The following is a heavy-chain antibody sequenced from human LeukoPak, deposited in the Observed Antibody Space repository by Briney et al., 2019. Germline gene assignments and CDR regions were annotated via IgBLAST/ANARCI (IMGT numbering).Heavy chain of an antibody. CDR1: GYSFTSYW. V-gene: IGHV5-51*01. CDR2: IYPGDSDT. CDR3: ARTPISLSNPYYFDH. Sequence: GESLKISCKGSGYSFTSYWIGWVRQMPGKGLEWMGIIYPGDSDTRYSPSFEGQVTISADKSISTAYLQWSSLKASDTAMYYCARTPISLSNPYYFDHWGQGTLVTVSS. J-gene: IGHJ4*02.